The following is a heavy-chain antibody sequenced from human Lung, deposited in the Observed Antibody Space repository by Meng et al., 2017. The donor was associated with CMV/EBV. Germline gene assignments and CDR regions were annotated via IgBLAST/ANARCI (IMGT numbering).Heavy chain of an antibody. CDR1: GGSFSGYY. Sequence: QVQLQQWGAGLLKPSETRSLTCAVYGGSFSGYYWSWIRQPPGKGLEWIGEINHSGSTNYNPSLKSRVTISVDTSKNQFSLKLSSVTAADTAVYYCATRGGIAAAGEDYWGQGTLVTVSS. D-gene: IGHD6-13*01. CDR2: INHSGST. J-gene: IGHJ4*02. V-gene: IGHV4-34*01. CDR3: ATRGGIAAAGEDY.